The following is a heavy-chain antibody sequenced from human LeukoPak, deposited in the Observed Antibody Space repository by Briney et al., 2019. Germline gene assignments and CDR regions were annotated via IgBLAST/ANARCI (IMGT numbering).Heavy chain of an antibody. V-gene: IGHV3-21*01. J-gene: IGHJ6*03. D-gene: IGHD2-2*02. Sequence: GGSLRLSCAASGFTFSSYSMNWVRQAPGKGLEWVSSISSSSSYLYYADSVKGRFTISRDNAKNSLYLQMNSLRAEDTAVYYCARDGGYCSSTSCYMRLYYYYYYMDVWGKGTTVTVSS. CDR1: GFTFSSYS. CDR2: ISSSSSYL. CDR3: ARDGGYCSSTSCYMRLYYYYYYMDV.